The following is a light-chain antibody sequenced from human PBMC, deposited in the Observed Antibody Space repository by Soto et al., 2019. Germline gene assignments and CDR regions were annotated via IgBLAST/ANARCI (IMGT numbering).Light chain of an antibody. CDR3: QQRIT. V-gene: IGKV3-20*01. J-gene: IGKJ5*01. CDR2: GAS. Sequence: EIVLTQSPGTLSLSPGERATLSCRASQSVSSSYLAWYQQKPGQAPRLLIYGASSRATGIPDRFSGSGSGTDFTLTISRLEPEEFAVYYCQQRITFGQGTRLEIK. CDR1: QSVSSSY.